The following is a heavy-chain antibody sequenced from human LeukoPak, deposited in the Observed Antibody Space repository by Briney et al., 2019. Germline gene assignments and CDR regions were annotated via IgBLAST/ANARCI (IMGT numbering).Heavy chain of an antibody. CDR1: GFTFSSYA. D-gene: IGHD3-22*01. Sequence: GGSLRLSCAASGFTFSSYAMSWVRQAPGKGLEWVSAISDSGGSTYYADSVKGRFTISRDNSKNTLYLQMNSLRAEDTAVYYCAKDSEPSRRYYDSSGYGDWGQGTLVTVSS. CDR3: AKDSEPSRRYYDSSGYGD. J-gene: IGHJ4*02. V-gene: IGHV3-23*01. CDR2: ISDSGGST.